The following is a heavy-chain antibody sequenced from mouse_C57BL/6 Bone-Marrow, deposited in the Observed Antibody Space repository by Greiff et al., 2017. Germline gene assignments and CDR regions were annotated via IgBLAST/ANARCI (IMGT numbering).Heavy chain of an antibody. Sequence: VQLKQSGAELVRPGASVKLSCTASGFNIKDDYIHWVKQRPEQGLEWIGCIDPEIGDTEYASKFQGKATITSDTSSNTAYLQLSSLTSEDTAVYYCSSLDGDYFDVWGQGTPLAVAS. J-gene: IGHJ2*01. CDR3: SSLDGDYFDV. CDR1: GFNIKDDY. CDR2: IDPEIGDT. D-gene: IGHD1-1*02. V-gene: IGHV14-4*01.